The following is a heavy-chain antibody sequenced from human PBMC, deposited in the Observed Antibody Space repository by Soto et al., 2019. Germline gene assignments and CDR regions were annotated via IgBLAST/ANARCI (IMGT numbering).Heavy chain of an antibody. CDR1: GYTFSDYY. CDR2: ISPNNGAT. D-gene: IGHD2-15*01. CDR3: ARGGEFCCTGSCNSSLGDAFDV. V-gene: IGHV1-2*02. J-gene: IGHJ3*01. Sequence: QVQLVQSGAEVKKPGASMKVSCKASGYTFSDYYMHWVRQAPGQGLECMGWISPNNGATNYAQKFTDRDTLTRDASITTASMELSRLRSDETAVYYCARGGEFCCTGSCNSSLGDAFDVWGQGTTVTVSS.